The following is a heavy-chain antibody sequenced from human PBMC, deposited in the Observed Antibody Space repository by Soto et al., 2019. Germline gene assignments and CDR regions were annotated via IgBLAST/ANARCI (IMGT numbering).Heavy chain of an antibody. D-gene: IGHD3-10*01. CDR2: IKEDGTEQ. V-gene: IGHV3-7*03. CDR1: GFSFSGYW. Sequence: GGSLRLSCAASGFSFSGYWIICFRQSPGKWPEWVANIKEDGTEQHYVDSVKGRFTISRDNSENSLFLQMNNLRAEDSATYYCAKVLSKNYYYPFDFWGQGTQVTVSS. CDR3: AKVLSKNYYYPFDF. J-gene: IGHJ4*02.